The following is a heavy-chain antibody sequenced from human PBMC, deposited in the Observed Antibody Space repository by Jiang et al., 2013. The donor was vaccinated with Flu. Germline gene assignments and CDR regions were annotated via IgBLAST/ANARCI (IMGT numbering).Heavy chain of an antibody. J-gene: IGHJ4*02. CDR1: GFTFRSYA. Sequence: EVQLVESGGGLVQPGGSLRLSCAASGFTFRSYAMSWVRQAPGMGLEWVSAISFSGSSTYYADSVRGRFSISRDDFKNTLYVQINSLRTEDTAVYYCARHSPRYCSGTSCWDFDYWGQGTLVTVSS. CDR2: ISFSGSST. V-gene: IGHV3-23*04. D-gene: IGHD2-2*01. CDR3: ARHSPRYCSGTSCWDFDY.